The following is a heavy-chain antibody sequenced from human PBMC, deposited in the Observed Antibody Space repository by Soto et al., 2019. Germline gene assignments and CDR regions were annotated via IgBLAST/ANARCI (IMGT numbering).Heavy chain of an antibody. D-gene: IGHD4-17*01. J-gene: IGHJ4*02. Sequence: PGGSLRLSCEDSGFTFGSYAMHWVRQAPGKGLEWVAGISYDGSIKYYGDSVKGRFSVSRDNSKNTLYLQMNSLRPEDTAVNYCARDVGPPVTTPYDYWGQGTLVTVSS. CDR3: ARDVGPPVTTPYDY. CDR1: GFTFGSYA. CDR2: ISYDGSIK. V-gene: IGHV3-30-3*01.